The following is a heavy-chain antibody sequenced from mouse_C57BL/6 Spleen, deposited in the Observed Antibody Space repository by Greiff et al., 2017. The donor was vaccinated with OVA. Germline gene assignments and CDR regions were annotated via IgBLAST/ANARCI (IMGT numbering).Heavy chain of an antibody. D-gene: IGHD2-4*01. CDR2: INTSSGYT. CDR1: GYPFTGYW. J-gene: IGHJ4*01. Sequence: VKLMESGAELANPGASLRLSCKASGYPFTGYWMNWVKQRPGRGLEWFGYINTSSGYTKYNQKVKDKATLTADKSSSTAYMQLSSLTYEDSAVYYCARKDYDGAMDYWGQGTSVTVSS. V-gene: IGHV1-7*01. CDR3: ARKDYDGAMDY.